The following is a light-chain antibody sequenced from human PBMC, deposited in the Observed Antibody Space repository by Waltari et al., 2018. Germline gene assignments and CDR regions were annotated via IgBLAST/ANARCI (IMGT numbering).Light chain of an antibody. J-gene: IGLJ1*01. Sequence: QSALTQPASVSGSPGQSITISCTGTSSDVGNYNLASWYQQHPGKAPQLMIYEVSQRPSGGSTRFSGSKSGNTASLTISGLQPEDETDYYCCSYAGHSTYVFGTGTKVTVL. CDR3: CSYAGHSTYV. V-gene: IGLV2-23*02. CDR1: SSDVGNYNL. CDR2: EVS.